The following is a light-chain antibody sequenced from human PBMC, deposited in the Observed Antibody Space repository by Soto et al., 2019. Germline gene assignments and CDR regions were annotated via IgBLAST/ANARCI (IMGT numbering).Light chain of an antibody. CDR2: GAS. CDR1: QSVSSSF. V-gene: IGKV3-20*01. J-gene: IGKJ2*01. CDR3: QQYDSSPYT. Sequence: EIVLTQSPGTLSLSPGERATLSCRASQSVSSSFLAWYQQKPGQAPRLLIYGASSRATGIPDRFSGSGSGTDFTLTISRLEPXDXAVYYCQQYDSSPYTXG.